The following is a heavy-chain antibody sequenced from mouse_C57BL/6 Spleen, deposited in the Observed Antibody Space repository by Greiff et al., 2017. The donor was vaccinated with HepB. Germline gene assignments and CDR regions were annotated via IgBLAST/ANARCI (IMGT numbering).Heavy chain of an antibody. V-gene: IGHV1-42*01. Sequence: EVHLVESGPELVKPGASVKISCKASGYSFTGYYMNWVKQSPEKSLEWIGEINPSTGGTTYNQKFKAKATLTVDKSSSTAYMQLKSLTSEDSAVYYCARRNGPYYFDYWGQGTTLTVSS. CDR3: ARRNGPYYFDY. D-gene: IGHD1-1*01. CDR2: INPSTGGT. J-gene: IGHJ2*01. CDR1: GYSFTGYY.